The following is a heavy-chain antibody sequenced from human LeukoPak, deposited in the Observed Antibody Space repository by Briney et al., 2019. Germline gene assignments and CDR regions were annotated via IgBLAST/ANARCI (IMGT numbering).Heavy chain of an antibody. CDR2: ISGSGGST. V-gene: IGHV3-23*01. J-gene: IGHJ6*02. D-gene: IGHD3-3*01. CDR1: GFTFSSYA. Sequence: GGSLRLSCAASGFTFSSYAMSWVRQAPGKGLEWVSAISGSGGSTYYADSMKGRFTISRDNSKNTLYLQMNSLRAEDTAVYYCAKLDFDYYGMDVWGQGTTVTVSS. CDR3: AKLDFDYYGMDV.